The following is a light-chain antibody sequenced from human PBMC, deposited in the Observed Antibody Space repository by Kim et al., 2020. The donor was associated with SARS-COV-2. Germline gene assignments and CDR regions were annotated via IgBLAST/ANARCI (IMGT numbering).Light chain of an antibody. Sequence: SPGERATLSCTASQTIGGNYLAWYQQTPGQAPRVLIHGASSRATGIPDRFSGSGSGTDFTLTISRLEPEDFAVYYCQQYGGSPWTFGHGTKVEIK. V-gene: IGKV3-20*01. J-gene: IGKJ1*01. CDR2: GAS. CDR3: QQYGGSPWT. CDR1: QTIGGNY.